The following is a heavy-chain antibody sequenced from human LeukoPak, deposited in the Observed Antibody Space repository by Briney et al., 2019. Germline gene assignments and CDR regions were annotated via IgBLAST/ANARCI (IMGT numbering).Heavy chain of an antibody. D-gene: IGHD3-16*02. CDR1: GFTFSSYG. V-gene: IGHV3-33*01. Sequence: GRSLRLSCAASGFTFSSYGMHWVRQAPGKGLEWVAVIWYDGSNKYYADSVKGRFTISRDNSKNTLYLQMNSLRAEDTAVYYCARDRASGYDYVWGSYRYKGPSYYFDYWGQGTLVTVSS. CDR3: ARDRASGYDYVWGSYRYKGPSYYFDY. J-gene: IGHJ4*02. CDR2: IWYDGSNK.